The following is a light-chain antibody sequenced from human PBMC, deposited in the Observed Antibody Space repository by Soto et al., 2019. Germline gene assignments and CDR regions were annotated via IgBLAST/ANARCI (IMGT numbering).Light chain of an antibody. CDR3: HQYYSTPRT. J-gene: IGKJ2*01. V-gene: IGKV4-1*01. CDR2: WAS. Sequence: DIVMTQSPDSLAVSLGERATINCRSSRSVLSSPNKKNYLAWYQQKPGQPPKLLIDWASTRESGVPDRFSGSGSGTDFTLTISSLQAEDVAIYYCHQYYSTPRTFGQGTRLEIK. CDR1: RSVLSSPNKKNY.